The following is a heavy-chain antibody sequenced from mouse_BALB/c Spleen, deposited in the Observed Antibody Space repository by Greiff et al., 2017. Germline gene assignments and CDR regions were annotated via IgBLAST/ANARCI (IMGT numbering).Heavy chain of an antibody. CDR1: GYTFTSYW. CDR3: TRGTAATSYFDY. J-gene: IGHJ2*01. D-gene: IGHD1-2*01. Sequence: EVQLQQSGTVLARPGASVKMSCKASGYTFTSYWMHWVKQRPGQGLEWIGAIYPGNSDTSYNQKFQGKAKLTAVTSTSTAYMELSSLTNGGSAVYYCTRGTAATSYFDYWGQGDTLTVSS. V-gene: IGHV1-5*01. CDR2: IYPGNSDT.